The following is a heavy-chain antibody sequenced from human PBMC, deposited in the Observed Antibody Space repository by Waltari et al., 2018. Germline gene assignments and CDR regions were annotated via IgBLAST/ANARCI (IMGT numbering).Heavy chain of an antibody. J-gene: IGHJ6*02. CDR3: ARILYDFWSVYYPWGIDV. CDR2: MRGSGCIT. V-gene: IGHV3-23*04. D-gene: IGHD3-3*01. Sequence: EVQLVESGGGLVQPGGCLRLSCAASGFTFSSYAMSWVGQAPGKGLVWVSAMRGSGCITYYSGSVKGRFTIPRDNSKNTPYLQMNSLRAEDTAVYYCARILYDFWSVYYPWGIDVWGQGTTVTVSS. CDR1: GFTFSSYA.